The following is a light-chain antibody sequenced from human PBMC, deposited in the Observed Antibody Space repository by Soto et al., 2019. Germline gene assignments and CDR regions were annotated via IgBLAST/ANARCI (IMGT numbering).Light chain of an antibody. V-gene: IGKV1-9*01. CDR3: PQLNSYPVT. CDR2: AAS. CDR1: QGISSY. J-gene: IGKJ2*01. Sequence: DIQLTQSPSFLSASGGDRVTITCWARQGISSYLAWYQQKPGKAPKLLIYAASTLQRGVPSRFSSSGSGTEFTLTISSLQPEDFSTYYCPQLNSYPVTFGPGTTLELK.